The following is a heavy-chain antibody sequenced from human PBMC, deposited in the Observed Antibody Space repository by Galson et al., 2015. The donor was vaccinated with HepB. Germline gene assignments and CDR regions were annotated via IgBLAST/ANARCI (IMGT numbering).Heavy chain of an antibody. Sequence: CAISGDSVSSNLVTWNWIRQSPSRGLEWLGRTYYRSKWSNDYAISVKSRISIIPDTSKNQFSLQLNSVTPEDTAVYYCARVRSGVFEDWGQGTMVTVSS. CDR1: GDSVSSNLVT. CDR3: ARVRSGVFED. CDR2: TYYRSKWSN. D-gene: IGHD6-25*01. V-gene: IGHV6-1*01. J-gene: IGHJ4*02.